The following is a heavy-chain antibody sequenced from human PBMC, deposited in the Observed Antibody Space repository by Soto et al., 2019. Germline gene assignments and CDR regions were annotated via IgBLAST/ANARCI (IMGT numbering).Heavy chain of an antibody. J-gene: IGHJ3*02. CDR3: AGIAPPPYYDSSGSDAFDI. V-gene: IGHV1-58*01. CDR2: IVVGSGNT. Sequence: ASVKVSCKASGFTFTSSAVQWVRQARGQRLEWIGWIVVGSGNTNYAQKFQERVTITRDMSTSTAYMELSILRSEDTAVYYCAGIAPPPYYDSSGSDAFDIWGQGTMVTVSS. D-gene: IGHD3-22*01. CDR1: GFTFTSSA.